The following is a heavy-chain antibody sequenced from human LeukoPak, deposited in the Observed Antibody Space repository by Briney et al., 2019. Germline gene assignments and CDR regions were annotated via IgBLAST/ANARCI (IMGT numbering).Heavy chain of an antibody. D-gene: IGHD6-13*01. J-gene: IGHJ4*02. Sequence: PSETLSLTCTVSGGSISSTNYYWGWIRQPPGKGLEWIGSIYYSGNTYYTPSLKSRVTISVDTSKNQFSLKLSSVTAADTAVYYCARGPGSWYVGVRKTFFDYWGQGTLVTVSS. CDR2: IYYSGNT. CDR3: ARGPGSWYVGVRKTFFDY. V-gene: IGHV4-39*07. CDR1: GGSISSTNYY.